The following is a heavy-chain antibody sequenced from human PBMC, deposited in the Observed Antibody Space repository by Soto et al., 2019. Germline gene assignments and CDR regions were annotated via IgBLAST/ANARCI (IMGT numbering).Heavy chain of an antibody. J-gene: IGHJ6*02. CDR3: AKDGGYSYGYSPRYYYGMDV. V-gene: IGHV3-23*01. D-gene: IGHD5-18*01. CDR2: ISGSGGST. Sequence: EVQLLESGGGLVQPGGSLRVSCAASGFTFSSYAMSWVRQAPGKGLEWVSAISGSGGSTYYADSVKGRFTISRDNSKNTQHLEMNSLRAEDTAVYYCAKDGGYSYGYSPRYYYGMDVWGQGTTVTVSS. CDR1: GFTFSSYA.